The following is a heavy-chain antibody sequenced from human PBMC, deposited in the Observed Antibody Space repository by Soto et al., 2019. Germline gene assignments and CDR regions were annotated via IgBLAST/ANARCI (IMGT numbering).Heavy chain of an antibody. Sequence: SETLSLTCTVSGGSINSGGYYWSWIRQHPGKGLEWIGYIYYSGSTYYNPSLKSRVSISVDTSKNQFSLKVSSVTAADTGVYYCGRDCTSTSCYKSYYYGLDVWGHGTTVTVSS. CDR3: GRDCTSTSCYKSYYYGLDV. CDR2: IYYSGST. V-gene: IGHV4-31*03. CDR1: GGSINSGGYY. J-gene: IGHJ6*02. D-gene: IGHD2-2*02.